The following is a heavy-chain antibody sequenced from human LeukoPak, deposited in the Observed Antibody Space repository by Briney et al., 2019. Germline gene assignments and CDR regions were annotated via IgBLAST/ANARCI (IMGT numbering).Heavy chain of an antibody. V-gene: IGHV1-18*01. D-gene: IGHD2-2*01. CDR2: ISAYHGIT. J-gene: IGHJ3*02. Sequence: GASVKVSCKASSYTFANYGITWVRQAPGQGLEWMGWISAYHGITNYAQKLQGRVTMTTDTSTSTAYMELRSLRSDDTAVFYCARDLALYCSTTSCQDAFDIWGQGTMVTVSS. CDR3: ARDLALYCSTTSCQDAFDI. CDR1: SYTFANYG.